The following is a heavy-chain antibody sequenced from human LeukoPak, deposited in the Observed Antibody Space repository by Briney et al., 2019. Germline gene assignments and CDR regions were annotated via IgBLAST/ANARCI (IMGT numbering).Heavy chain of an antibody. J-gene: IGHJ3*01. CDR3: ARSWMRGAFDV. Sequence: GESLKISCQGSGYSFATYWIGWVRRMPGKGLEWMGMIYPADSETRYSPSFQGQVTFSADKSISTAYLHWSSLKASDTAMYYCARSWMRGAFDVWGQGTAVTVSS. D-gene: IGHD5-12*01. CDR2: IYPADSET. CDR1: GYSFATYW. V-gene: IGHV5-51*01.